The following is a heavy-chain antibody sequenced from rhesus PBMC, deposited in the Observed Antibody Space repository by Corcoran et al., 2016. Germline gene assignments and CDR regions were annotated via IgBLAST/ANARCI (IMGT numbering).Heavy chain of an antibody. J-gene: IGHJ6*01. Sequence: AASGFMFSIYWMYWVRQAPGKGREWVSRISSDGGSTSYADSVKGRFTISRENAKNSLYLQMDRLRAEDTALYYCAKDTGNYGLDSWGQGVVVTVSS. CDR2: ISSDGGST. CDR3: AKDTGNYGLDS. CDR1: GFMFSIYW. D-gene: IGHD1-1*01. V-gene: IGHV3-119*01.